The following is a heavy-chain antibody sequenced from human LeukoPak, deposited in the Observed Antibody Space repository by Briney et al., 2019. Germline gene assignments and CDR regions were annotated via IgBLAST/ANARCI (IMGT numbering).Heavy chain of an antibody. CDR1: GYTFTGYY. CDR3: ARDKGDTIFGVVITNYFDY. V-gene: IGHV1-2*02. J-gene: IGHJ4*02. Sequence: GASVKVSCKASGYTFTGYYMHWVRQAPGQGLEWMGWINPNSGGTNYAQRFQGRVTMTRDTSISTAYMELSRLRSVDTAVYYCARDKGDTIFGVVITNYFDYWGQGTLVTVSS. D-gene: IGHD3-3*01. CDR2: INPNSGGT.